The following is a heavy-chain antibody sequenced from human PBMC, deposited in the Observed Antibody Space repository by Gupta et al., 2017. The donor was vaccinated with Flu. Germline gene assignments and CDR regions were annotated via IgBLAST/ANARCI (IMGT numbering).Heavy chain of an antibody. CDR2: INYGGST. J-gene: IGHJ5*02. V-gene: IGHV4-34*01. CDR3: ARVRYQLLMSP. Sequence: YWSWVRQAPGKGLEWIGEINYGGSTNYNPSLKSRVTISVDTSKNQFSLNLRSLTAADTAMYYCARVRYQLLMSPWGQGTQVTVSS. D-gene: IGHD2-8*01. CDR1: Y.